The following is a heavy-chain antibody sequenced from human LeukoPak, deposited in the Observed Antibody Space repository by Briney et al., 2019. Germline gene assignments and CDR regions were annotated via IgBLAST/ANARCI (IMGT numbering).Heavy chain of an antibody. Sequence: SETLSLTCTVSGGSVSSYYWSWLRQSPGKGLEWIGFIYTSGRTNYNPSLKSRVTISVDTSKNQFSLKLSSVTAADTAVYYCARTYCSSTSCYRRYYYYMDVWGKGTTVTVSS. CDR2: IYTSGRT. V-gene: IGHV4-4*09. D-gene: IGHD2-2*01. CDR3: ARTYCSSTSCYRRYYYYMDV. J-gene: IGHJ6*03. CDR1: GGSVSSYY.